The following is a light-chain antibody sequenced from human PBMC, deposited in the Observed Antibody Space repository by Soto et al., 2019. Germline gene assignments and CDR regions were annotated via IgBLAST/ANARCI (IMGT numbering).Light chain of an antibody. V-gene: IGKV1-6*01. CDR2: AVS. CDR1: QTIRND. J-gene: IGKJ2*01. CDR3: LQDYNFPYT. Sequence: AIRMTQSPSSLSSSVGVRITITCRVSQTIRNDLGWYQKKPGKAPKLLIYAVSNLYDGVPSRFSGSGSGTDFTFTISSLQPEDFATYYCLQDYNFPYTFGQGTKVEI.